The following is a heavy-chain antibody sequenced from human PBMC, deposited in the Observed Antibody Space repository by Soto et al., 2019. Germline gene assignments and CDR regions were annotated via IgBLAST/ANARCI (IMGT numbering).Heavy chain of an antibody. CDR2: IYSGGNT. CDR3: ARGTTDSTQPFDY. V-gene: IGHV3-53*01. J-gene: IGHJ4*02. CDR1: GFTVSSSF. Sequence: GGSLRLSCAASGFTVSSSFMSWVRQTPGKGLEWVSVIYSGGNTYYADSVKGRFTISRDNSKNTLFLQISSLRAEDTAVYYCARGTTDSTQPFDYWGQGTLVTVSS. D-gene: IGHD2-2*01.